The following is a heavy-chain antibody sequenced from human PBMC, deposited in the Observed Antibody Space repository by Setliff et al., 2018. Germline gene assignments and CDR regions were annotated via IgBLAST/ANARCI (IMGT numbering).Heavy chain of an antibody. J-gene: IGHJ6*03. Sequence: PSETLSLTCSVSGGSTSSGSDYWTWIRQPAGKGLEWIGHIYTSGSTNYNPSLKSRVTISVDTSKDQFSLKLSSVTAADTAVYYCARAISGWYSAHYYYMDVWGKGTTVTVSS. CDR2: IYTSGST. V-gene: IGHV4-61*09. CDR3: ARAISGWYSAHYYYMDV. D-gene: IGHD6-19*01. CDR1: GGSTSSGSDY.